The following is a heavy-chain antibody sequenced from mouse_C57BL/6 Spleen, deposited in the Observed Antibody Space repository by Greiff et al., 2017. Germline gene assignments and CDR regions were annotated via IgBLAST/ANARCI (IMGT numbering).Heavy chain of an antibody. CDR2: ISSGGSYT. CDR1: GFTFSSYG. Sequence: EVKLMESGGDLVKPGGSLKLSCAASGFTFSSYGMSWVRQTPDKRLEWVATISSGGSYTYYPDSVKGRFTISRDNAKNTLYLQMSSLMSEDTAMYYCARRYYGSSYWYFGVWGTGTTVTVSS. D-gene: IGHD1-1*01. CDR3: ARRYYGSSYWYFGV. J-gene: IGHJ1*03. V-gene: IGHV5-6*02.